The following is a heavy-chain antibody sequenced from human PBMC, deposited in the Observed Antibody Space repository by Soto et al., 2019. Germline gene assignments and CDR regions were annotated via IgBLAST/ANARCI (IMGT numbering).Heavy chain of an antibody. V-gene: IGHV4-31*03. CDR3: ARGPRRGLTPWNT. Sequence: PSETLSLTCTVSGGSISSGGYYWSWIRQHPGKGLEWIGYIYYSGSTYYNPSLKSRVTISVDTSKNQFSLKLSSVTAADTAVYYCARGPRRGLTPWNTWGQGTLVTVSS. CDR2: IYYSGST. D-gene: IGHD1-1*01. CDR1: GGSISSGGYY. J-gene: IGHJ5*02.